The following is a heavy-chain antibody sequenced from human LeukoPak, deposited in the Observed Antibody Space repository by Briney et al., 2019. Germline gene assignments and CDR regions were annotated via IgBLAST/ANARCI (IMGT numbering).Heavy chain of an antibody. CDR2: IIPIFGTA. CDR1: GGTFSSYA. D-gene: IGHD3-9*01. CDR3: ARAPLDYDILTGYLDY. J-gene: IGHJ4*02. V-gene: IGHV1-69*06. Sequence: SVKVSCKASGGTFSSYAISWVRQAPGQGLEWMGGIIPIFGTANYAQKFQGRVTITADKSTSTAYMELSSLRSEDTAVYYCARAPLDYDILTGYLDYWGQGTLVTVSS.